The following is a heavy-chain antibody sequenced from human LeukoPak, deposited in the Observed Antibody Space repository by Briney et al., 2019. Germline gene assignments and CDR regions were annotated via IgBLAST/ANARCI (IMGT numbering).Heavy chain of an antibody. CDR1: GYTFTSYG. J-gene: IGHJ4*02. CDR2: ISVYNGNT. V-gene: IGHV1-18*01. Sequence: ASVKVSCKASGYTFTSYGISWVRQAPGQGLEWMGWISVYNGNTNYAQKLQGRVTMTTDTSTSTAYMELRSLRSDDTAVHYCAIRYCSSTSCYTGDYWGQGTLVTVSS. D-gene: IGHD2-2*02. CDR3: AIRYCSSTSCYTGDY.